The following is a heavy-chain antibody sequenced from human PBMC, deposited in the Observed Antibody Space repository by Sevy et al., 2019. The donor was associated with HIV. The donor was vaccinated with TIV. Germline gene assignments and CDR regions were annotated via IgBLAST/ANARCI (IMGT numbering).Heavy chain of an antibody. D-gene: IGHD6-13*01. CDR3: ARGPSGAAVCRFDS. J-gene: IGHJ4*02. CDR1: GFTFSSYW. V-gene: IGHV3-7*04. CDR2: INQGGNQK. Sequence: GGSLRLSCAASGFTFSSYWINWVRQAPGEGLEWVANINQGGNQKHYLDSVKGRFTISRDNAENAVYLQMNSLRVEDTAVYYCARGPSGAAVCRFDSWGQGTLVTVSS.